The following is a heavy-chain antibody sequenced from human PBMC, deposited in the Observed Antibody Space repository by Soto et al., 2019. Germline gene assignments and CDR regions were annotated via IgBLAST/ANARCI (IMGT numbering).Heavy chain of an antibody. Sequence: GGSLRLSCAASGFTFSSYEMNWVRQAPGKGLEWVSYISSSGSTTYYADSVKGRFTISRDNAKNSLYLQMNSLRAEDTAVYYCARSRADDDFWSGYYHYYYYGMDVWGQGTTVTVSS. J-gene: IGHJ6*02. D-gene: IGHD3-3*01. CDR3: ARSRADDDFWSGYYHYYYYGMDV. V-gene: IGHV3-48*03. CDR2: ISSSGSTT. CDR1: GFTFSSYE.